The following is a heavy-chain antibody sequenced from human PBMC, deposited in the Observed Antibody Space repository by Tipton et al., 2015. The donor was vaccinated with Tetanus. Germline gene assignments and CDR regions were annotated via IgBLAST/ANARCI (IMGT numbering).Heavy chain of an antibody. CDR3: ARIGWPQQNKPAFDI. D-gene: IGHD6-19*01. CDR2: VHHSGRT. CDR1: GGSISSYY. J-gene: IGHJ3*02. V-gene: IGHV4-59*01. Sequence: TLSLTCSVSGGSISSYYWTWIRQPPGRGLEWIGFVHHSGRTNYSPSLRSRVSLSVDTSKSQFSLNLSSVTAADTAVYYCARIGWPQQNKPAFDIWGQGTVVTVSS.